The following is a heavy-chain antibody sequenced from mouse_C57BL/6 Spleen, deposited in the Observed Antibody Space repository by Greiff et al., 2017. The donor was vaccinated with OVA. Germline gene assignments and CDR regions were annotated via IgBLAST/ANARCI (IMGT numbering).Heavy chain of an antibody. CDR1: GYTFTSYW. J-gene: IGHJ4*01. D-gene: IGHD1-1*01. CDR3: ARSYGSSYVGAMDY. V-gene: IGHV1-64*01. Sequence: QVQLQQPGAELVKPGASVKLSCKASGYTFTSYWMHWVKQRPGQGLEWIGMIHPNSGSTNYNEKFKSKATLTVDKSSSTAYMQLSSLTSEDSAVYYGARSYGSSYVGAMDYWGQGTSVTVSS. CDR2: IHPNSGST.